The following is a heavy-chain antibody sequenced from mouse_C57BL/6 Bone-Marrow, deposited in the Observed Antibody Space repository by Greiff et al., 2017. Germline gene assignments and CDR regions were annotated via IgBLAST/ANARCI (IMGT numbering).Heavy chain of an antibody. J-gene: IGHJ3*01. CDR3: ARRGSGPSWFAY. D-gene: IGHD1-1*01. V-gene: IGHV5-6*02. CDR1: GFTFSSYG. Sequence: EVKLVESGGDLVKPGGSLKLSCAASGFTFSSYGMSWVRQTPDKRLAWVATISSGGSYTYYPASVKGRVTISRDNAKNTLYLQMRSLKPEYTAMYYYARRGSGPSWFAYWGQGTLVTVAA. CDR2: ISSGGSYT.